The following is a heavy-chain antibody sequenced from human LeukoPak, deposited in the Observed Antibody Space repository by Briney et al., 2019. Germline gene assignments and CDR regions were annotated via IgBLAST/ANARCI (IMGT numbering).Heavy chain of an antibody. CDR1: GFTFSTSS. V-gene: IGHV3-21*04. D-gene: IGHD3-10*01. J-gene: IGHJ4*02. CDR3: ARDLHYYGSGSYSSY. Sequence: GGSLRLSCAASGFTFSTSSMNWVRQAPGKGLEWVSSISSYSTYMYYGGSVRGRFTISRDNAKNSLYLQMNSLRAEDTALYYCARDLHYYGSGSYSSYWGQGTLVTVSS. CDR2: ISSYSTYM.